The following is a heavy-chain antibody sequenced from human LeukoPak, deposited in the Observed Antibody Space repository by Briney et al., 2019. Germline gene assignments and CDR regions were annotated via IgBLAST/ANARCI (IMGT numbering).Heavy chain of an antibody. CDR3: AKESVRYSCSGEGQK. V-gene: IGHV3-23*01. CDR2: ISGSGGST. D-gene: IGHD6-13*01. CDR1: GFTFSSYA. J-gene: IGHJ4*02. Sequence: PGGSLRLSCAASGFTFSSYAMSWVRQAPGKGLEWVSAISGSGGSTYYADSVKGRFTISRDDSKNTLYLQMNSLRAEDTAVYYCAKESVRYSCSGEGQKWGQGTLVTVSS.